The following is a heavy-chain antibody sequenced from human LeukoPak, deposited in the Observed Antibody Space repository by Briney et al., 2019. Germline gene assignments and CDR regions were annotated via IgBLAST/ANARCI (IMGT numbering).Heavy chain of an antibody. V-gene: IGHV3-23*01. CDR2: MIGSAGTT. CDR3: ARDRGRYYDSRGFYWGYYFDS. J-gene: IGHJ4*02. D-gene: IGHD3-22*01. CDR1: GFTFRSYG. Sequence: GGSLRLSCAASGFTFRSYGMYWVRQATGKGLEWVSSMIGSAGTTYYADSVKGRFTISRDNSKDTLYLQMSSVRVDDTAVYYCARDRGRYYDSRGFYWGYYFDSWGQGILVTVST.